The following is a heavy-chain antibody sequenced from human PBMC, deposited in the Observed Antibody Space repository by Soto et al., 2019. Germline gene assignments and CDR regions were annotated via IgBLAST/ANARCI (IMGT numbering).Heavy chain of an antibody. D-gene: IGHD3-22*01. Sequence: SVKVFCKASGAPFASDAITWVRQAPGQGLEWVGRIIPIFGTTNYAQNLQGRVTISADKSTLTSYMELHSLTSDDTALYYCARDRTDSGYYTNWLDPWGQGTQVTV. CDR1: GAPFASDA. V-gene: IGHV1-69*06. J-gene: IGHJ5*02. CDR3: ARDRTDSGYYTNWLDP. CDR2: IIPIFGTT.